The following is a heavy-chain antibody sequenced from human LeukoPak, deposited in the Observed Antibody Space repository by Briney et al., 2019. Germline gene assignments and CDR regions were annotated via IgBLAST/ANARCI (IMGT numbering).Heavy chain of an antibody. CDR3: ARHVWGTRKKFYYYYYMDV. D-gene: IGHD3-16*01. J-gene: IGHJ6*03. V-gene: IGHV4-59*08. CDR2: IYYSGST. Sequence: SKTLSLTSTVSGGSISSYYWSWIREPPGKGLEWIGYIYYSGSTNYNPSLKSRVTISVDMSKNQFSLKLSSVTAADTAVYYCARHVWGTRKKFYYYYYMDVWGKGTTVTISS. CDR1: GGSISSYY.